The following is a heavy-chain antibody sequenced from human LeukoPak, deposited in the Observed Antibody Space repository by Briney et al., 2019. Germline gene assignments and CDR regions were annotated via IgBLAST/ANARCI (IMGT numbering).Heavy chain of an antibody. Sequence: PSETLSLTCTVSGGSISSYYWSWIRQPPGKGLEWIGYIYYSGSTNYNPSLKSRVTISVDTSKNQFSLKLSSVTAADTAVYYCARCSRARGIWFAPSSQGTLVTVSS. CDR2: IYYSGST. CDR3: ARCSRARGIWFAP. J-gene: IGHJ5*02. CDR1: GGSISSYY. D-gene: IGHD3-16*01. V-gene: IGHV4-59*01.